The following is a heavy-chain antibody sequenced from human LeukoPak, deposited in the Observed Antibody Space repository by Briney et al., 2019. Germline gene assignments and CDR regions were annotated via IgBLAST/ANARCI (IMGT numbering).Heavy chain of an antibody. D-gene: IGHD2-21*02. CDR1: GFTFSSCG. CDR2: ISYDGSNK. CDR3: ARPHCGGDCYYSWGFDY. V-gene: IGHV3-30*03. Sequence: GGSLRLSCAASGFTFSSCGMHWVRQAPGKGLEWVAVISYDGSNKYYADSVKGRFTISRDNSKNTLFLEMNSLRAEDTAVYYCARPHCGGDCYYSWGFDYWGQGTLVTVSS. J-gene: IGHJ4*02.